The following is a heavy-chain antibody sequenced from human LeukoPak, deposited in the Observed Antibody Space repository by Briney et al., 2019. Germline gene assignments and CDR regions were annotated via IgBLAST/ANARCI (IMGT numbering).Heavy chain of an antibody. Sequence: PSETLSLTCTVSGGSISRYYWSWIRQPAGKGLEWIGRIYTSGSTNYNPSLKSRVTMSVDTSKNQFSLKLSSVTAADTAVYYCARVTVEGATSYYFDYWGQGTLVTVSS. J-gene: IGHJ4*02. V-gene: IGHV4-4*07. D-gene: IGHD1-26*01. CDR3: ARVTVEGATSYYFDY. CDR2: IYTSGST. CDR1: GGSISRYY.